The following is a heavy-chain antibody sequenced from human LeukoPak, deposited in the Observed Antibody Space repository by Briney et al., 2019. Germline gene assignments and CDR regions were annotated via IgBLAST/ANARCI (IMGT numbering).Heavy chain of an antibody. D-gene: IGHD6-6*01. CDR1: GGSFSGYY. V-gene: IGHV4-34*01. CDR2: INHSGST. CDR3: ASAGYSSSSFDY. Sequence: PSETLSLTCAVYGGSFSGYYWSWIRQPPGKGQEWIGEINHSGSTNYNPSLKSRVTISVDTSKNQFSLKLSSVTAADTAVYYCASAGYSSSSFDYWGQGTLVTVSS. J-gene: IGHJ4*02.